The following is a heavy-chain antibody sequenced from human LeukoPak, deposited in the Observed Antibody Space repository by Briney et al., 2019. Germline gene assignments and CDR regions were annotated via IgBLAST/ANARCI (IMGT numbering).Heavy chain of an antibody. V-gene: IGHV4-4*07. Sequence: SETLSLTCTVSGSSMNGFQWSWIRQPAGKGLEWIGRISTSGNINYTPSLKSRVTMSVDTSKNQFSLKLTSVTAADTAVYFCARGQSYRKSQNWFGPWGQGTLVTVSS. D-gene: IGHD4-11*01. CDR2: ISTSGNI. CDR3: ARGQSYRKSQNWFGP. J-gene: IGHJ5*02. CDR1: GSSMNGFQ.